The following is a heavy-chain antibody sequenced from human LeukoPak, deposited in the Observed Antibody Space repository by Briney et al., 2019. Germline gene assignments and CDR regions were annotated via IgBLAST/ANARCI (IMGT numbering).Heavy chain of an antibody. CDR1: GASITSFY. J-gene: IGHJ4*02. CDR3: SRGGGYGDY. Sequence: SSETLSLTCTVSGASITSFYYNWIRQSAGKGLEWIGRIHTNGGTDYRPSLNSRVTMSVDTSKKQISLKLTSVIAADTAVYFCSRGGGYGDYWGQGILVTVSS. V-gene: IGHV4-4*07. CDR2: IHTNGGT. D-gene: IGHD5-12*01.